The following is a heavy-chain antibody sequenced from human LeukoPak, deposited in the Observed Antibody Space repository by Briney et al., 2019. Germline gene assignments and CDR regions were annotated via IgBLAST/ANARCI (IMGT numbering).Heavy chain of an antibody. CDR2: IYSGGST. CDR3: ARDLSSGYGMDV. J-gene: IGHJ6*02. CDR1: GFTFSSYS. V-gene: IGHV3-53*01. D-gene: IGHD6-19*01. Sequence: GGSLRLSCAASGFTFSSYSMNWVRQAPGKGLEWVSVIYSGGSTYYADSVKGRFTISRDNSKNTLYLQMNSLRAEDTAVYYCARDLSSGYGMDVWGQGTTVTVSS.